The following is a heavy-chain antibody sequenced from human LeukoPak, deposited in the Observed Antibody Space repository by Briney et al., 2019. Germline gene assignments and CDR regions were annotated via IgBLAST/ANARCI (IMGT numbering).Heavy chain of an antibody. D-gene: IGHD5-24*01. J-gene: IGHJ4*02. CDR3: ARDGRDGYNLVHY. CDR2: INPNSGGT. V-gene: IGHV1-2*02. CDR1: GYTFTGYY. Sequence: GASVKVSCKASGYTFTGYYIHWVRQAPGQGLEWMGWINPNSGGTNYVQKFQVRVTMTRDTSISAVYMELNMLRSDDTAVYYCARDGRDGYNLVHYWGQGTLVTVSS.